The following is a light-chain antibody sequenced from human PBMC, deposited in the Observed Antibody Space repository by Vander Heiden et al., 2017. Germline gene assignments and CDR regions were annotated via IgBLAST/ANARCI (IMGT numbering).Light chain of an antibody. CDR2: LGS. Sequence: DIVMTQFPLSLPVIAGQSASISCRSGQSLLHRNGHSGRWITPSNRVTPRRVSQKPGQSPQLLIYLGSNRASGVPDRFSGSGSGTEFTLKISRVEAEDLGVYYCMQALQTPYIFGQGTKLEIK. CDR1: QSLLHRNGHSG. J-gene: IGKJ2*01. CDR3: MQALQTPYI. V-gene: IGKV2-28*01.